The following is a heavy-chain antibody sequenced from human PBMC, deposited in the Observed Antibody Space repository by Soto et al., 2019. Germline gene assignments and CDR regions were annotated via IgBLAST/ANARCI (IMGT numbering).Heavy chain of an antibody. CDR1: GGTFSSYA. Sequence: SVKVSCKASGGTFSSYAISWVRQAPGQGLERMGGIIPIFGTANYAQKFQGRVTITADESTSTAYMELSSLRSEDTAVYYCARSGPLVTMIVVVPGPAFDIWGQGTMVTVSS. V-gene: IGHV1-69*13. J-gene: IGHJ3*02. D-gene: IGHD3-22*01. CDR2: IIPIFGTA. CDR3: ARSGPLVTMIVVVPGPAFDI.